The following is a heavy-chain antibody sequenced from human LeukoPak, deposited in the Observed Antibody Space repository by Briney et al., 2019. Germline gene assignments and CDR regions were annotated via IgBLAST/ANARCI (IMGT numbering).Heavy chain of an antibody. Sequence: ASVKVSCKASGYTFTSYYMHWVRQAPGQGLEWMGWINPNSGGSNYAQKFQGRVTMTRDTSISSAYMELSRLRSDDTAVYYCARVKYYDSSFGYWGQGTLVTVSS. CDR2: INPNSGGS. D-gene: IGHD3-22*01. CDR1: GYTFTSYY. V-gene: IGHV1-2*02. CDR3: ARVKYYDSSFGY. J-gene: IGHJ4*02.